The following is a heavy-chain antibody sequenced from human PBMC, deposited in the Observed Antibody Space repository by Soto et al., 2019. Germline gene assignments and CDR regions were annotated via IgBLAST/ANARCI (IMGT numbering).Heavy chain of an antibody. CDR1: GGSFSGYY. CDR2: INHRGST. D-gene: IGHD3-9*01. CDR3: ARGGYYDILTGYHDFFDF. J-gene: IGHJ4*02. Sequence: QVHLQQWGAGLLKPSQTLSLTCAVYGGSFSGYYWSWIRQPPGKGLEWIGEINHRGSTNYNPSLKSRVTISVDTSKIQFSLKLSSVTAADTAVYYCARGGYYDILTGYHDFFDFWGQGTLVTVSS. V-gene: IGHV4-34*01.